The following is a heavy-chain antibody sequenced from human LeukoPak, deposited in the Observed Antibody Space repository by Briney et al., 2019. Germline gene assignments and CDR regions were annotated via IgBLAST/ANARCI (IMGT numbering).Heavy chain of an antibody. D-gene: IGHD6-19*01. CDR2: INPNSGGT. CDR3: ARGPRLDSSGWYYGAFDI. CDR1: GYTFTGYY. J-gene: IGHJ3*02. Sequence: ASVKVSCKASGYTFTGYYMHWVRQAPGQGLEWMGRINPNSGGTNYAQKFQGRVTMTRDTSISTAYMELSGLRSDDTAVYYCARGPRLDSSGWYYGAFDIWGQGTMVTVSS. V-gene: IGHV1-2*06.